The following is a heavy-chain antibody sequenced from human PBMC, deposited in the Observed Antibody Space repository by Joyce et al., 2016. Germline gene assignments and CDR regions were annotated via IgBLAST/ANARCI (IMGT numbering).Heavy chain of an antibody. J-gene: IGHJ6*02. Sequence: QVLLVQSGATVKRPGSSLRVSCKSSGGAFSNFPVNWVRQAPGQRLEWMGGIIPFFGAANYAEHFQVRVTLTADLSTRTAYMELSSLTSADTAVYYCARGGTSSDHYFFYTLDVWGPGTTVIVSS. CDR2: IIPFFGAA. CDR1: GGAFSNFP. CDR3: ARGGTSSDHYFFYTLDV. V-gene: IGHV1-69*12. D-gene: IGHD1-14*01.